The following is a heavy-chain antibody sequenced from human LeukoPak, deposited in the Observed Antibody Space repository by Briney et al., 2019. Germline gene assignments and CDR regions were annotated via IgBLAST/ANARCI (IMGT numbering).Heavy chain of an antibody. J-gene: IGHJ4*02. Sequence: ASVEVSCKASGYTFTSYGISWVRQAPGQGLEWMGWISAYNGNTNYAQKLQGRVTMTTDTSTSTAYMELRSLRSDDTAVYYCARASSFGELLYEDDYWGQGTLVTVSS. CDR3: ARASSFGELLYEDDY. CDR1: GYTFTSYG. V-gene: IGHV1-18*01. D-gene: IGHD3-10*01. CDR2: ISAYNGNT.